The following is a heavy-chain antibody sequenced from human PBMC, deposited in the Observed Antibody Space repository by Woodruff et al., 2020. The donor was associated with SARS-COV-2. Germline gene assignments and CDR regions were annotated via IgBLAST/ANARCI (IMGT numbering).Heavy chain of an antibody. D-gene: IGHD3-3*01. CDR3: ARVGPEYEHYYMDV. J-gene: IGHJ6*03. Sequence: TISRDNAKNSLYLQMNSLRAEDTAVYYCARVGPEYEHYYMDVWGKGTTVTVSS. V-gene: IGHV3-7*04.